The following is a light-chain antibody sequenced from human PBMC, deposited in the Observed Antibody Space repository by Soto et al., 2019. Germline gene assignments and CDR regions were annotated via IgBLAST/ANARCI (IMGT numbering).Light chain of an antibody. CDR3: SSYTSRSTWV. V-gene: IGLV2-14*01. CDR2: EVS. Sequence: QSALTQPASVSGSPGQSITISCTGTSSDVGAYNYVSWYQQFPGKAPKFIIYEVSNRPSGVSNRFSGSKSGNTASLTISGLQADDEADYYCSSYTSRSTWVFGGGTQLTVL. J-gene: IGLJ3*02. CDR1: SSDVGAYNY.